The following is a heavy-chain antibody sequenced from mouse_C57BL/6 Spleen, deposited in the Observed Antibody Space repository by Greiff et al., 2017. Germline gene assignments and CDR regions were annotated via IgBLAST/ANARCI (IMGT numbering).Heavy chain of an antibody. J-gene: IGHJ4*01. CDR3: AREGYSNYDAMDY. CDR1: GFTFSDYY. CDR2: INYDGSST. V-gene: IGHV5-16*01. D-gene: IGHD2-5*01. Sequence: EVNLVESEGGLVQPGSSMKLSCTASGFTFSDYYMAWVRQVPEKGLEWVANINYDGSSTYYLDSLKSRFIISRDNAKNILYLQMSSLKSEDTATYYCAREGYSNYDAMDYWGQGTSVTVSS.